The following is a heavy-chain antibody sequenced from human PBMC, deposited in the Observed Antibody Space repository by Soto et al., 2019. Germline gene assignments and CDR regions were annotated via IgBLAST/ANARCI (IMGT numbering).Heavy chain of an antibody. CDR3: EKVPRYCSSWYYLAL. CDR1: GFNFNQFA. CDR2: ISGGGGST. D-gene: IGHD6-13*01. J-gene: IGHJ1*01. Sequence: EVQLLESGGGLVQPGGSLRLSCEASGFNFNQFAMSWVRQAPGKGLDWVSAISGGGGSTFFADSVRGRFSISRDNSRNNLYLHMDDLRVEDTGIYRCEKVPRYCSSWYYLALWGQGTLVTVSS. V-gene: IGHV3-23*01.